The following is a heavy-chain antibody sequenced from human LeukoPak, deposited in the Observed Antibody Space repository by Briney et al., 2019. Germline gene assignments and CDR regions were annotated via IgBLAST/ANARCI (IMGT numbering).Heavy chain of an antibody. V-gene: IGHV3-23*01. CDR2: ISGSGGST. D-gene: IGHD3-22*01. CDR1: RFTFSSYG. J-gene: IGHJ4*02. Sequence: GGSLRLSCAASRFTFSSYGMSWVRQAPGKGLEWVSSISGSGGSTYYADSVKGRFTTSRDNSKNTLYLQMNSLRDEDTAVYYCAKSSYYDASGYYREYYFDYWGQGTLVTVSS. CDR3: AKSSYYDASGYYREYYFDY.